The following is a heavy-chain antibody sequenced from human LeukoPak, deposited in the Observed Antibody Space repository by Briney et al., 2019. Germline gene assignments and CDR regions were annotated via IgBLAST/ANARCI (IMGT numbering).Heavy chain of an antibody. CDR2: ISAYNGNT. J-gene: IGHJ5*02. CDR1: SYTFTNYD. V-gene: IGHV1-18*01. Sequence: ASVKVSCKASSYTFTNYDINWVRQAPGQGLEWMGWISAYNGNTNYAQKLQGRVTMTTDTSTSTAYMELRSLRSEDTAVYYCARDGDYGGNSWFDPWGQGTLVTVSS. D-gene: IGHD4-23*01. CDR3: ARDGDYGGNSWFDP.